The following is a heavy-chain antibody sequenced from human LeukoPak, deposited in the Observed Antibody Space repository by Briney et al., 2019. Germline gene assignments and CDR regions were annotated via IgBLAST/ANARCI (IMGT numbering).Heavy chain of an antibody. Sequence: GGSLRLSCSASGFTFSDHYMDWVRQAPGKGLEWVGRSRNKANSYTTEYAASVKGRFTISRDDSKNSSYLQMNSLKTEDTAVYYCARVEIIGPVYFDHWGQGTLVTVSS. D-gene: IGHD3/OR15-3a*01. CDR3: ARVEIIGPVYFDH. V-gene: IGHV3-72*01. CDR2: SRNKANSYTT. CDR1: GFTFSDHY. J-gene: IGHJ4*02.